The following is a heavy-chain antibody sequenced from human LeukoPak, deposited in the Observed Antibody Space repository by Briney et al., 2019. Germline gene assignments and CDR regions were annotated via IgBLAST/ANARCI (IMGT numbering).Heavy chain of an antibody. J-gene: IGHJ3*02. D-gene: IGHD3-16*01. V-gene: IGHV3-21*01. CDR1: VFTFRSYS. CDR2: ISTSSSYI. CDR3: VRDTFSPDAFDI. Sequence: PGGSLRLSCAASVFTFRSYSMNWVRQAPGKGLEWVSSISTSSSYIYSADSVKGRFTISRDNDKNSLYLQMNSLRAEDTDVYYCVRDTFSPDAFDIWGQGTMVTVSS.